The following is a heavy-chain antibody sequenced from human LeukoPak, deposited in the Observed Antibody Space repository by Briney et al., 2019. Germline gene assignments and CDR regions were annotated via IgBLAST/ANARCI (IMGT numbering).Heavy chain of an antibody. CDR1: GYTFTGNH. CDR3: ARDKGWSITGTHYFDY. V-gene: IGHV1-2*02. J-gene: IGHJ4*02. CDR2: MNPNSGGT. D-gene: IGHD1/OR15-1a*01. Sequence: ASVKVSCKASGYTFTGNHLYWVRQAPGQGLEGMGWMNPNSGGTNYAQKFQGRVTMTRDTSISTAYMELSRLRSDDTAVYYCARDKGWSITGTHYFDYWGQGTLVTVSS.